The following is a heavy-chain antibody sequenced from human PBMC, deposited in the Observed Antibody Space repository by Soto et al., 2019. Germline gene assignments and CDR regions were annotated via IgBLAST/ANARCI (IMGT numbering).Heavy chain of an antibody. CDR3: LRVGTGKRFDD. V-gene: IGHV3-72*01. J-gene: IGHJ4*02. D-gene: IGHD1-1*01. CDR2: SRDKLNSYTI. Sequence: GGSLRLSCAASGFTLSDHYMDWVRQAAGKWVEWVGRSRDKLNSYTIEYAASVEGRFTISRDDSKTSLYLQINSLKTEDTAVYYCLRVGTGKRFDDWGEGTVVTVSS. CDR1: GFTLSDHY.